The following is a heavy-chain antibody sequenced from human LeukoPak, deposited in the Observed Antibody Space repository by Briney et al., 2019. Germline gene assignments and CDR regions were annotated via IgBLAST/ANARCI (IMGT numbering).Heavy chain of an antibody. CDR2: VYTNGGT. CDR3: ARDGYRVTEYYYYMDV. CDR1: GGSINSGSYY. D-gene: IGHD5-12*01. V-gene: IGHV4-61*02. J-gene: IGHJ6*03. Sequence: SETLSLTCTVPGGSINSGSYYWSWIRQPAGKGLEWIGRVYTNGGTNYNPSLESRVTISVDTSKTHFSLRLSSVTAADTAVYYCARDGYRVTEYYYYMDVWGKGTTVTVSS.